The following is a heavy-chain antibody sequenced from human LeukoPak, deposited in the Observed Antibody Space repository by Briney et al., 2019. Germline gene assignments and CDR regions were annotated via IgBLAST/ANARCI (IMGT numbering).Heavy chain of an antibody. J-gene: IGHJ4*02. Sequence: GGSLRLSCAASGFTFDDYAMHWVRQAPGKGLEWVSDISWNSGNIGYADSVKGRFTISRDNAKNSLYLQMNSLRAEDMALYYCAKGYYYDSSGIDYWGQGTLVTVSS. V-gene: IGHV3-9*03. CDR2: ISWNSGNI. D-gene: IGHD3-22*01. CDR1: GFTFDDYA. CDR3: AKGYYYDSSGIDY.